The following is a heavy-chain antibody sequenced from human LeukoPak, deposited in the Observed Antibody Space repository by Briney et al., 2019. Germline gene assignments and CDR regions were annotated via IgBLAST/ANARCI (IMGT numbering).Heavy chain of an antibody. CDR1: GGSISSSNYY. Sequence: PSETLSLTCTVSGGSISSSNYYWDWIRQPPGKGLEWIGTIYYSGSTYYNPSLESRVTISVDTSKNQFSLKLSSVTAADTAVYYCARRLYCSGGSCYSVSYFDYWGQGTLVTVSS. CDR2: IYYSGST. J-gene: IGHJ4*02. CDR3: ARRLYCSGGSCYSVSYFDY. D-gene: IGHD2-15*01. V-gene: IGHV4-39*07.